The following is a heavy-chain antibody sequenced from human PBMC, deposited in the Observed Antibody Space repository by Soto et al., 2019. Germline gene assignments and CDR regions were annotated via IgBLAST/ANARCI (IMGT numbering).Heavy chain of an antibody. CDR1: GGTFSSYA. D-gene: IGHD2-15*01. CDR2: IIPIFGTA. CDR3: ARAPAPKYCSGGSCYLNNWFDP. Sequence: GXSVKGSCKASGGTFSSYAISWGRQAPVQGLEWMGGIIPIFGTANYAQKFQGRVTITADESTSTAYMELSSLRSEDTAVYYCARAPAPKYCSGGSCYLNNWFDPWGQGTLVTVSS. J-gene: IGHJ5*02. V-gene: IGHV1-69*01.